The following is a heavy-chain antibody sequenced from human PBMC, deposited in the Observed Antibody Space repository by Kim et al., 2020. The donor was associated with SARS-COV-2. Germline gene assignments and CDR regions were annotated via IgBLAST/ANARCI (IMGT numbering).Heavy chain of an antibody. D-gene: IGHD3-10*01. CDR1: GGSISSYY. J-gene: IGHJ4*02. Sequence: SETLSLTCAVSGGSISSYYWSWIRQPPGERLEWIWYISYSGSTNYNPALKSRVTIAVATSKNQFSLRLSSVTAADTAVYYCARHWGSERSFDYWGQGTLVTVSS. CDR2: ISYSGST. CDR3: ARHWGSERSFDY. V-gene: IGHV4-59*08.